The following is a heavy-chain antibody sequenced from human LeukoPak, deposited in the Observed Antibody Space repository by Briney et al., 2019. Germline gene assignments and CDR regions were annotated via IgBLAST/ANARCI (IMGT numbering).Heavy chain of an antibody. CDR1: GGSFSGYY. V-gene: IGHV4-34*01. Sequence: AETLCLTCAVYGGSFSGYYLSWIRQPPGKGLEWIGEINHSGSTNYNPALKSRVTISVDTSKNQFSLKLRSVTAADTAVYYCARGGGDCSSTSCYAFDIWGQGTMVTVSS. CDR3: ARGGGDCSSTSCYAFDI. CDR2: INHSGST. J-gene: IGHJ3*02. D-gene: IGHD2-2*01.